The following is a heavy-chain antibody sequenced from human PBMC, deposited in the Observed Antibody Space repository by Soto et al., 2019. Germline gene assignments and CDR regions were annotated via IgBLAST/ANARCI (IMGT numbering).Heavy chain of an antibody. V-gene: IGHV3-23*01. Sequence: SLRLSCAASGFTFSSYAMSWVRQAPGKGLEWVSAISGSGGSTYYADSVKGRFTISRDNSKNTLYLQMNSLRAEDTAVYYCAKEYYYDSSGYYYPDAFDIWGQGTMVTVSS. J-gene: IGHJ3*02. D-gene: IGHD3-22*01. CDR1: GFTFSSYA. CDR2: ISGSGGST. CDR3: AKEYYYDSSGYYYPDAFDI.